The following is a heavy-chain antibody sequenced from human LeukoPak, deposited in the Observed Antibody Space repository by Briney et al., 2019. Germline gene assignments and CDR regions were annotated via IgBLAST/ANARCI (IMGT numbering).Heavy chain of an antibody. CDR3: ARAYDYSNPFDY. CDR2: ISYDGSNK. V-gene: IGHV3-30-3*01. J-gene: IGHJ4*02. D-gene: IGHD4-11*01. Sequence: GGSLRLSCAASGFTFSSYAMHWVRQAPGKGLEWVAVISYDGSNKYYADSVKGRFTISRDNSKNTLYLQMNSLRAEDTAVYYCARAYDYSNPFDYWGQGTLVTVSS. CDR1: GFTFSSYA.